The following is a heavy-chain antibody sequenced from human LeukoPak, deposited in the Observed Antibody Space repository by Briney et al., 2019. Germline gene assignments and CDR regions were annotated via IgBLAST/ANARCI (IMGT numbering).Heavy chain of an antibody. D-gene: IGHD3-22*01. J-gene: IGHJ2*01. V-gene: IGHV4-30-4*01. CDR1: GGSVSSGDYY. Sequence: PSETLSLTCTVSGGSVSSGDYYWTWIRQPPGKGLEWIGYIYDSGDTYYNPSLKGRVTISVDTSRNQLSLKLSSVTAADTAVYYCARDLGSKYYETSGYSYWYFDLWGRGTLVTVSS. CDR2: IYDSGDT. CDR3: ARDLGSKYYETSGYSYWYFDL.